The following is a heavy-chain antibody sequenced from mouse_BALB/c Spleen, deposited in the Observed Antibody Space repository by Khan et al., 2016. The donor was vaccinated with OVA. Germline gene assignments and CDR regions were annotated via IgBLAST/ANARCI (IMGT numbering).Heavy chain of an antibody. CDR3: ARDRIDY. J-gene: IGHJ2*01. V-gene: IGHV1-7*01. Sequence: QVRLQLPGAELAKPGASVKMSCTASGYTFTFYWMHWIKQRPGQGLEWIGYINPTSGYTDYNQKFKDKATLTADKSSSTAYMQLSSLTSDDSAVYYCARDRIDYWGQGTALTVSS. CDR1: GYTFTFYW. CDR2: INPTSGYT.